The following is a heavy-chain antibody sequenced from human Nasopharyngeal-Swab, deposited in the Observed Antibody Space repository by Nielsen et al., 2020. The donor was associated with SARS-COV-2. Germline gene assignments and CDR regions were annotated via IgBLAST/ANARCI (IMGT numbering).Heavy chain of an antibody. J-gene: IGHJ3*02. CDR2: ISWNSGSI. V-gene: IGHV3-9*01. CDR3: ARGSIVGATTPAFDI. Sequence: SLKISCAASGFTFDDYAMHWVRQAPEKGLEWVSGISWNSGSIGYADSVKGRFTISRDNAKNSLYLQMNSLRAEDTAVYYCARGSIVGATTPAFDIWGQGTMVTVSS. D-gene: IGHD1-26*01. CDR1: GFTFDDYA.